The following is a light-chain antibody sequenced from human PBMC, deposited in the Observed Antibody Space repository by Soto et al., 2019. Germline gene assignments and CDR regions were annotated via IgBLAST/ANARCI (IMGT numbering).Light chain of an antibody. CDR3: SSYTTSKTLV. CDR2: DVN. V-gene: IGLV2-14*01. J-gene: IGLJ1*01. CDR1: SSDIGRYNY. Sequence: QSVLTQPASVSGSPGQSITVSCTGTSSDIGRYNYVSWYQQHPGKAPKLLLYDVNNQPSGVSTRFSGSKSGNTASLTISGLQAEDEADYYCSSYTTSKTLVFGTGTKLTVL.